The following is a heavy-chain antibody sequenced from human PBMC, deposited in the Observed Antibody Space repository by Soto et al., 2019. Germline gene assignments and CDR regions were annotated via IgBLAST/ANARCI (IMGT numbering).Heavy chain of an antibody. CDR2: ISYSGTT. V-gene: IGHV4-30-4*01. CDR3: ARGRGYSYGLDP. Sequence: QVQLQESGPGLVKPSQTLSLTCTVSGDSISSINNYWSWIRQPPGEGLEWIGFISYSGTTSYSPSRKSRVATSLDPSKNQFSLSLNFVTAADTAVYYSARGRGYSYGLDPWGQGSLVTVSS. D-gene: IGHD5-18*01. CDR1: GDSISSINNY. J-gene: IGHJ5*02.